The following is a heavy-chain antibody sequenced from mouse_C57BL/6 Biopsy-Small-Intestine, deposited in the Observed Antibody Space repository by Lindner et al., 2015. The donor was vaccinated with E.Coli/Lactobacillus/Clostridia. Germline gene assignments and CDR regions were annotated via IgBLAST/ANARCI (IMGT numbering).Heavy chain of an antibody. Sequence: VQLQESGGGLVKPGGSLKLSCAASGFTFSDYGMHWVRQAPEKGLEWVAYIRSGSNTIYYADTVKGRFTISRDNAKNTLFLQMTSLRSEDTAMYYCAGPDDGDYVSYWYFDVWGTRVPRSP. D-gene: IGHD2-3*01. CDR1: GFTFSDYG. V-gene: IGHV5-17*01. CDR3: AGPDDGDYVSYWYFDV. CDR2: IRSGSNTI. J-gene: IGHJ1*03.